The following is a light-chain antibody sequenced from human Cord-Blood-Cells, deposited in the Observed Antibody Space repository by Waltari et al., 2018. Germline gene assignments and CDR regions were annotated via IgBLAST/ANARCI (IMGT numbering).Light chain of an antibody. CDR1: QSISSY. CDR2: AAS. Sequence: DIQMTQSPSSLSASVGDRVTITCRASQSISSYLNWYQQKPGKSPKLLIYAASSLQSGVPSRFSGSGSGTDFTLTISSLQPEDCATYYCQQSYSTPRDFGQGTRLEIK. CDR3: QQSYSTPRD. V-gene: IGKV1-39*01. J-gene: IGKJ5*01.